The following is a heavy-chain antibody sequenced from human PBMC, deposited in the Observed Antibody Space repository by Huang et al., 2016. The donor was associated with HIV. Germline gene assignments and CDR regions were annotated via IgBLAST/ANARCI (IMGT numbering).Heavy chain of an antibody. CDR3: ARRGYSYGYYYGMDV. V-gene: IGHV5-51*01. J-gene: IGHJ6*02. CDR1: GYSFASYW. D-gene: IGHD5-18*01. CDR2: VYPGDSEA. Sequence: EVQLVQSGAEVKKPGESLKISCKGSGYSFASYWIGWVRQMPGKGLEGMGTVYPGDSEARYSPSFQGQVTISADKSLSTAYLQWSSLKASDTAMYYCARRGYSYGYYYGMDVWGQGTTVTVSS.